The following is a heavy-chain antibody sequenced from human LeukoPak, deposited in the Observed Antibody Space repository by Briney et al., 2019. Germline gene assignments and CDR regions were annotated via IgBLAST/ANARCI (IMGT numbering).Heavy chain of an antibody. V-gene: IGHV3-30*18. CDR1: GFTFSSYG. CDR3: AKWVAGTPSSDY. Sequence: PGGSLRLSCAASGFTFSSYGMSWVRQAPGKGLEWVALISYDGTNEYYADSVEGRFTISRDNSKNTLYLQMNSLRPGDTAVYYCAKWVAGTPSSDYWGQGTLVTVSS. CDR2: ISYDGTNE. D-gene: IGHD6-19*01. J-gene: IGHJ4*02.